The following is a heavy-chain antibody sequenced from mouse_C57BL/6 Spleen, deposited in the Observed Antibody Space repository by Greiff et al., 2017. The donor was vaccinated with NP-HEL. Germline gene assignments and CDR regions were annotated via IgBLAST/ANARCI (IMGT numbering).Heavy chain of an antibody. Sequence: QVQLQQPGAELVKPGASVTLSCKASGYTFTSYWMHWVKQRPGRGLEWIGRIDPNSGGTKYNEKFKSKATLTVDKPSSTSYMQLSSLTSEDSAVYYCAREGITTVEDYYAMDYWGQGTSVTVSS. D-gene: IGHD1-1*01. CDR1: GYTFTSYW. CDR2: IDPNSGGT. V-gene: IGHV1-72*01. CDR3: AREGITTVEDYYAMDY. J-gene: IGHJ4*01.